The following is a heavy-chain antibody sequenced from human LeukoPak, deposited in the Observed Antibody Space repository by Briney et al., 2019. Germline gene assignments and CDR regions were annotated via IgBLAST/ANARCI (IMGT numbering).Heavy chain of an antibody. CDR2: INPSGGST. D-gene: IGHD6-13*01. CDR1: GYTFTSYY. Sequence: GGSVKVSCKASGYTFTSYYMHWVRQAPGQGLEWMGIINPSGGSTSYAQKFQGRVTMTRDTSTSTVYMELSSLRSEDTAVYYCARDPPAAADFDYWGQGTLVTVSS. V-gene: IGHV1-46*01. CDR3: ARDPPAAADFDY. J-gene: IGHJ4*02.